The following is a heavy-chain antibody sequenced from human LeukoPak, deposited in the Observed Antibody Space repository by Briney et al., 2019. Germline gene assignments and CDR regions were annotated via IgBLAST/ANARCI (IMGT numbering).Heavy chain of an antibody. J-gene: IGHJ4*02. D-gene: IGHD3-16*01. V-gene: IGHV4-34*01. Sequence: SETLSLTCAVYGGSFSGYYWSWIRQPPGKGLEWIGEINHSGSTNYNPSLKSRVTISVDTSKNQFSLKLSSVTAADTAVYYCAGATLWRNYWGQGTLVTVSS. CDR1: GGSFSGYY. CDR2: INHSGST. CDR3: AGATLWRNY.